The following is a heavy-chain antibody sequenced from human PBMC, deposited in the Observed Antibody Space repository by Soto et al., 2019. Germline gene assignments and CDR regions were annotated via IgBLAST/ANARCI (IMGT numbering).Heavy chain of an antibody. J-gene: IGHJ4*02. CDR3: ARSYSGYDWGLADY. CDR2: ISSNGGST. V-gene: IGHV3-64*01. D-gene: IGHD5-12*01. Sequence: HPGGSLRLSCAASGFTFSNYPMHWVRQATGKGLEYVSAISSNGGSTYYANSVKGRFTISRDDSKNTLYLQMGSLRAEDMAVYYCARSYSGYDWGLADYWGQGTLVTVSS. CDR1: GFTFSNYP.